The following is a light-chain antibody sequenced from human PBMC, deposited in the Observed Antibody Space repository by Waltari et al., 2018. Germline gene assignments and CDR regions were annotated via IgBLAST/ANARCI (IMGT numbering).Light chain of an antibody. CDR2: DVS. J-gene: IGLJ2*01. V-gene: IGLV2-14*01. Sequence: QSALTQPASVSGSPGQSITISCTGTSSDVGGYNYVSWYQQHPGKAPKLMIYDVSKRPSGVSKRVSGSKSGNSASLTISGLQAEDEADYYCSSYTSSSTYVVFGGGTNLTVL. CDR1: SSDVGGYNY. CDR3: SSYTSSSTYVV.